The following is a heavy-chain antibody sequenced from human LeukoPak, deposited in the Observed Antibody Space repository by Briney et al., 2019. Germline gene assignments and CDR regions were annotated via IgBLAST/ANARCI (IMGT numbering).Heavy chain of an antibody. CDR1: GFTFSDYY. CDR2: ISGSGGST. Sequence: GGSLRLSCAASGFTFSDYYMSWVRQAPGKGLEWVSAISGSGGSTYYADSVKGRFTISRDNSKNTLYLQMNSLRAEDTAVYYCAKSMRRSGGIDYWGQGTLVTVSS. V-gene: IGHV3-23*01. D-gene: IGHD3-10*01. CDR3: AKSMRRSGGIDY. J-gene: IGHJ4*02.